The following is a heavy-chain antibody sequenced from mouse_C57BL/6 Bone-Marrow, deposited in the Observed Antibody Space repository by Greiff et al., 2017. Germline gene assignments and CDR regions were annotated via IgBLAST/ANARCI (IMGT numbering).Heavy chain of an antibody. Sequence: VKLQESGPELVKPGASVKLSCKASGYTFTSYDINWVKQRPGQGLEWIGWIYPRDGSTKYNEKFKGKATLTVDTSSSTAYMELHSLTSEDSAVYVCARLECDGSSGDWYFDVWGTGTTVTVSS. CDR1: GYTFTSYD. V-gene: IGHV1-85*01. CDR2: IYPRDGST. J-gene: IGHJ1*03. D-gene: IGHD1-1*01. CDR3: ARLECDGSSGDWYFDV.